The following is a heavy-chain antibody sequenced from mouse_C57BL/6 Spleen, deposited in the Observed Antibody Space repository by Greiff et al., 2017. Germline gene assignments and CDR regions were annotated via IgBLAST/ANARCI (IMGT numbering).Heavy chain of an antibody. CDR2: IDPSDSYT. J-gene: IGHJ2*01. CDR3: SRGGCGDGDAYYFDY. V-gene: IGHV1-69*01. D-gene: IGHD1-2*01. CDR1: GYTFTSYW. Sequence: QVQLQQPGAELVMPGASVKLSCKASGYTFTSYWMHWVKQRPGQGLEWIGEIDPSDSYTNYNQKFKGKSTLTVDKSSSTAYMQLSSLTSEDSAVYDCSRGGCGDGDAYYFDYWGQGTTLTVSS.